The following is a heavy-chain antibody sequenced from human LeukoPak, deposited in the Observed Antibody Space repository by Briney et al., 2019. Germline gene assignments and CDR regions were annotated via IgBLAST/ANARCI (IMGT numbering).Heavy chain of an antibody. D-gene: IGHD6-19*01. CDR2: ISGSGGGT. V-gene: IGHV3-23*01. CDR3: AGSIAVAGTIDY. CDR1: GFTFSSFA. Sequence: GGSLRLSCAASGFTFSSFAMNWVRQAPGKGLEWVSIISGSGGGTNYADSVKGRFTISRDNSKNTLYLQMNSLRAEDTAVYYCAGSIAVAGTIDYWGQGTLVTVSS. J-gene: IGHJ4*02.